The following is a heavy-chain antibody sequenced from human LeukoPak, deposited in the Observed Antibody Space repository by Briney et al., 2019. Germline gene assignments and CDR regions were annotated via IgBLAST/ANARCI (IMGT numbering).Heavy chain of an antibody. CDR1: GFTFSRYW. J-gene: IGHJ4*02. CDR3: ARDRSYGSFNY. D-gene: IGHD5-18*01. V-gene: IGHV3-7*01. CDR2: IKEDGSEK. Sequence: GGSLRLSCAASGFTFSRYWMNWVRQAPGKGLEWVANIKEDGSEKYYVDSVKGRFTISRDNAKNSLYLQMSRLRAEDTAVYYCARDRSYGSFNYWGQGTLVTVSS.